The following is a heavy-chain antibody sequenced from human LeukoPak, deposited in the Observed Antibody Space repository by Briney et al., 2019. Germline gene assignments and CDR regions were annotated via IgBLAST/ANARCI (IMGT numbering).Heavy chain of an antibody. CDR1: GFTFTTYW. CDR2: INTDGSGT. Sequence: GGSLRLSCAAPGFTFTTYWMHWVRQAPGKGLVWVSRINTDGSGTSYADSVKGRLTISRDNAKNTLYLQMNSLRAEDTAVYYCARPMVRGVMGEWGQGTLVTVSS. V-gene: IGHV3-74*01. J-gene: IGHJ4*02. D-gene: IGHD3-10*01. CDR3: ARPMVRGVMGE.